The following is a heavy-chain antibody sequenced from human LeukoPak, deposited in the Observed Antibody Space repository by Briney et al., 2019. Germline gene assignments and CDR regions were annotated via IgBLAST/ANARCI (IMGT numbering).Heavy chain of an antibody. D-gene: IGHD6-13*01. J-gene: IGHJ4*02. CDR2: ISSGGSTI. V-gene: IGHV3-11*01. Sequence: GGSLRLSCAVSGFTFSDYYMSWIRQAPGKGLEWVSYISSGGSTITHADSVKGRFTISRDNAENSLYLQMNSLRAEDTAVYYCARRAAAGRRFDYWGQGTLVTVSS. CDR1: GFTFSDYY. CDR3: ARRAAAGRRFDY.